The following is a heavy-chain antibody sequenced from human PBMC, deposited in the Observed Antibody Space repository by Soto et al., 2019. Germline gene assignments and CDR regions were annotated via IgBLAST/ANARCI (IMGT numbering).Heavy chain of an antibody. Sequence: WGSLRLSCAASGFSFVNYAMNWFRQAPGKGLEWVSGLSGSGTSTYYADSVKGRFTISRDNSRDTLFLQMNSLTADDTAVYYCAKATTNGGWFNPFDSWGQGALVTVSS. CDR3: AKATTNGGWFNPFDS. CDR1: GFSFVNYA. V-gene: IGHV3-23*01. J-gene: IGHJ4*02. D-gene: IGHD6-19*01. CDR2: LSGSGTST.